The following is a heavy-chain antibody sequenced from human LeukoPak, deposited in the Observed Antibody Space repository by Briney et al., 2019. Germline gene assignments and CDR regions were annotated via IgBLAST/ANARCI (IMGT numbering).Heavy chain of an antibody. CDR2: IKQDGSEK. D-gene: IGHD3-3*01. CDR3: ARATIFGGYYFDY. V-gene: IGHV3-7*04. Sequence: PGGSLRLSCAASGFSFSSYWMSWVREAPGKGLEWVANIKQDGSEKYYVDSVKGRFTISRDNAKNSLYLQMNSLRAEDTAVYYCARATIFGGYYFDYWGQGTLVTFSS. CDR1: GFSFSSYW. J-gene: IGHJ4*02.